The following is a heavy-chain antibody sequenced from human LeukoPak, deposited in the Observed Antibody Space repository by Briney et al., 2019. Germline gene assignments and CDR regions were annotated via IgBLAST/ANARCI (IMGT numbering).Heavy chain of an antibody. Sequence: ASVKVSCKASGYTFTSYGISWVRQAPGQGLEWMGIINPSGGSTSYAQKFQGRVTMTRDTSTSTVYMELSSLRSEDTAVYYCARGGSYYDSSGPNGAFDTWGQGTMVTVSS. CDR1: GYTFTSYG. V-gene: IGHV1-46*01. J-gene: IGHJ3*02. CDR3: ARGGSYYDSSGPNGAFDT. CDR2: INPSGGST. D-gene: IGHD3-22*01.